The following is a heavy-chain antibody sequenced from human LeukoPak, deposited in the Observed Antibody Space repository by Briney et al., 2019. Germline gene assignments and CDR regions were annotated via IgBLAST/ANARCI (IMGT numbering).Heavy chain of an antibody. D-gene: IGHD3-22*01. CDR3: ARAGSEYYYDSSGAWYYFDY. CDR1: GFTFSTYW. V-gene: IGHV3-74*01. J-gene: IGHJ4*02. CDR2: INRDGSST. Sequence: GGSLRLSCAASGFTFSTYWMHWVRQAPGKGLVWVSHINRDGSSTSYADSVKGRFTISRDNAKNTLYLQMDSLRAEDTAVYYCARAGSEYYYDSSGAWYYFDYWGQGTLVTVSS.